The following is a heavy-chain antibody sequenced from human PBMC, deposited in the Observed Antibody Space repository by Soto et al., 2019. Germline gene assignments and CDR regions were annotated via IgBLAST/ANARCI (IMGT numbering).Heavy chain of an antibody. J-gene: IGHJ6*02. CDR1: GGSISSYY. CDR2: IYTNGST. CDR3: ARVRIAARTGAYGMDV. D-gene: IGHD6-6*01. V-gene: IGHV4-4*07. Sequence: TVSGGSISSYYWSWIRQPAGKGLEWIGRIYTNGSTNYNPSLKSRVTMSVDTSKNQFSLKLSSVTAADTAVYYCARVRIAARTGAYGMDVWGQGTTVTVSS.